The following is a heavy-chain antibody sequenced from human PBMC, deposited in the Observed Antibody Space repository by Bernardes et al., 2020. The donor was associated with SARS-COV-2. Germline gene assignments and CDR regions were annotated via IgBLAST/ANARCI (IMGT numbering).Heavy chain of an antibody. V-gene: IGHV4-34*01. Sequence: SETLSLTCAVYGGSFSGYYWNWIRQPPGKGLEWIGEISHSGSTNYNPSLKSRVTISVDTSKNQFSLKLSSVTAADTAEYYCARRKISITIFGVVKNGMDVWGQGTTVTVSS. J-gene: IGHJ6*02. CDR1: GGSFSGYY. D-gene: IGHD3-3*01. CDR2: ISHSGST. CDR3: ARRKISITIFGVVKNGMDV.